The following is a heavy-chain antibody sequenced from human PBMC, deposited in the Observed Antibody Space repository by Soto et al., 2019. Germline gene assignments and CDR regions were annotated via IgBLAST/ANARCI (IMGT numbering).Heavy chain of an antibody. CDR1: GYTFTSYY. CDR2: INPSGGSS. V-gene: IGHV1-46*01. D-gene: IGHD3-22*01. CDR3: GRGSLITMIVNY. Sequence: QVQLVQSGAEVKKPGASVKVSCKASGYTFTSYYMHWVRQAPGQGLEWMGIINPSGGSSSYAQKFQRRVTMTRDTSTNTVSMELNSLGSEDTAVYYCGRGSLITMIVNYWGQGTLVTVSS. J-gene: IGHJ4*02.